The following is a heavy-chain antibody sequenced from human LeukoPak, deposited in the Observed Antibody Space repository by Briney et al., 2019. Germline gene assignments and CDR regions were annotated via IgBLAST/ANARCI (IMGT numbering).Heavy chain of an antibody. J-gene: IGHJ5*02. CDR3: TREGRGGFGP. CDR1: GFTFSSYA. D-gene: IGHD3-10*01. V-gene: IGHV3-23*03. Sequence: GGSLRLSCAASGFTFSSYAMSWVRQAPGKGLEWVSVIYSGGSTYYADSVKGRFTISRDNSKNMLYLQMNSLRAEDTAIYYCTREGRGGFGPWGQGTLVTVSS. CDR2: IYSGGST.